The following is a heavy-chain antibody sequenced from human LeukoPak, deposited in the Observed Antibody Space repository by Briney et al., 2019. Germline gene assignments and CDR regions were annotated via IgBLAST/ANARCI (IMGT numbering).Heavy chain of an antibody. V-gene: IGHV3-23*01. CDR2: IIGSGGST. CDR1: GFTFSSYA. J-gene: IGHJ4*02. Sequence: GGSLRLSCAASGFTFSSYAMSWVRQAPGKGLEWVSAIIGSGGSTYYADSVKGRFTISRDNSKNTRYLQMNSLRAEDTAVYYCAKPVERWGFDYWGQGTLVTVSS. D-gene: IGHD1-26*01. CDR3: AKPVERWGFDY.